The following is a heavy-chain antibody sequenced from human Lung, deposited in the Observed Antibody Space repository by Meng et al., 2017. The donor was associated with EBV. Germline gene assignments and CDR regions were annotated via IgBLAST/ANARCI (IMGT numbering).Heavy chain of an antibody. CDR2: ISSSSVYI. Sequence: VQLVESGGGRVKPGGSXXFSCAVSGFTFSSHSMNWVRQAPGTGLEWVSSISSSSVYIYYADSVKGRFTISRDNAKNSLYLQMNSLRAEDTAVYYCTRGSDCSGGSCYKWGDDYWGQGPLGTVSS. V-gene: IGHV3-21*01. CDR3: TRGSDCSGGSCYKWGDDY. D-gene: IGHD2-15*01. J-gene: IGHJ4*02. CDR1: GFTFSSHS.